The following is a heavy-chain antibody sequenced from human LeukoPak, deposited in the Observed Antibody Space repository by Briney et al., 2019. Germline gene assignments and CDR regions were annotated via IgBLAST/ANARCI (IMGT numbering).Heavy chain of an antibody. CDR2: IKQDGSEQ. J-gene: IGHJ5*02. CDR3: ARPLMYYYGSETYFWFDP. CDR1: GFKFSNYA. Sequence: GGSLRLSCSASGFKFSNYAMHWVRQAPGKGLEWVANIKQDGSEQYYVDSVKGRFTISRDNAKNSLSLQMNSLRAEDTAVYYCARPLMYYYGSETYFWFDPWGQGTLVTVSS. V-gene: IGHV3-7*01. D-gene: IGHD3-10*01.